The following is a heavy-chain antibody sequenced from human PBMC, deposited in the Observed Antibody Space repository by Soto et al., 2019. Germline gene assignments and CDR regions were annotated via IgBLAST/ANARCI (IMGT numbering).Heavy chain of an antibody. D-gene: IGHD6-19*01. CDR3: ARHDGFSSGWIFDY. CDR1: GGSISSGDYY. Sequence: KPSETLSLTCTVSGGSISSGDYYWSWIRQPPGKGLEWIGYIYYHGNTYYNPSLKSRVTVSADTSKDQLSLKLTSVTAADTAVYYCARHDGFSSGWIFDYWGHGTLVTVSS. CDR2: IYYHGNT. J-gene: IGHJ4*01. V-gene: IGHV4-39*01.